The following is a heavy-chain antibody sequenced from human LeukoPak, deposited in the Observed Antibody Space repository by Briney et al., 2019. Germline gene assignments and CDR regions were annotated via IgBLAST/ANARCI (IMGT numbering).Heavy chain of an antibody. V-gene: IGHV1-8*01. CDR2: MNPNSGNT. Sequence: ASVKVSCKASGYTFTSYDINWVRQATGQGLEWMGWMNPNSGNTGYAQKFQGRVTMTRNTSISTAYMELSSLRSEDTAVYYCAISYGTSIVVVPAAMGGMDVWGKGTTVTISS. CDR3: AISYGTSIVVVPAAMGGMDV. CDR1: GYTFTSYD. J-gene: IGHJ6*03. D-gene: IGHD2-2*01.